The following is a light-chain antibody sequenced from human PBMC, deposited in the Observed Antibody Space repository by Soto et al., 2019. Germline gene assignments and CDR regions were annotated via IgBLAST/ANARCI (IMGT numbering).Light chain of an antibody. CDR3: QQYNNWPRT. V-gene: IGKV3-15*01. J-gene: IGKJ1*01. Sequence: EIVMTQSPATLSVSPGERATLSCRASQSVSNNLAWYQQKPGQAPRFLIYDASTRATGVPARFSGSGSGTEFTLTISSLQSEDFAVYYCQQYNNWPRTFGQGTKVEIK. CDR1: QSVSNN. CDR2: DAS.